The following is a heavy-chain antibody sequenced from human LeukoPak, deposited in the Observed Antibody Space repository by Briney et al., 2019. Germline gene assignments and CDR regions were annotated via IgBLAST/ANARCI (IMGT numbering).Heavy chain of an antibody. D-gene: IGHD3-9*01. CDR3: ARGGGDIVTGLRYAFDI. CDR1: GYTFTSYG. V-gene: IGHV1-18*01. CDR2: TSPYNGNA. Sequence: ASVKVSCKASGYTFTSYGLSWVRQAPGQGLEFMGWTSPYNGNAKYAQNFQGRVTMTTDTATSTAYMQLRSLRSDDTVVYYCARGGGDIVTGLRYAFDIWGHGTMVTVSS. J-gene: IGHJ3*02.